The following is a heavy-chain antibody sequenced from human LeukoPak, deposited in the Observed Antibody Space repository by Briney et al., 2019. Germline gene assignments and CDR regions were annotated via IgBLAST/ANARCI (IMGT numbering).Heavy chain of an antibody. Sequence: SETLSLTCAVYGGSFSGYYWSWIRQPPGKGLEWIGEINHSGSTNYNPSLKSRVTISVDTSKNQFSLKLSSVTAADTAVYYCARDPNYYDSSGDAFDIWGQGTMVTVSS. CDR3: ARDPNYYDSSGDAFDI. CDR1: GGSFSGYY. CDR2: INHSGST. D-gene: IGHD3-22*01. V-gene: IGHV4-34*01. J-gene: IGHJ3*02.